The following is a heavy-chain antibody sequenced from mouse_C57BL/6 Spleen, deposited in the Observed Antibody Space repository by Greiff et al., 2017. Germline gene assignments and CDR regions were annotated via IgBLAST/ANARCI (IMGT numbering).Heavy chain of an antibody. CDR1: GYTFTSYG. D-gene: IGHD2-4*01. CDR2: IYPRSGNT. CDR3: ARSGLYYEFAY. Sequence: QVQLKESGAELARPGASVKLSCKASGYTFTSYGISWVKQITGQGLEWIGEIYPRSGNTYYNEKFKGKATLTADKSSSTAYMELRSLTSEDSAVYFCARSGLYYEFAYWGQGTLVAGSA. V-gene: IGHV1-81*01. J-gene: IGHJ3*01.